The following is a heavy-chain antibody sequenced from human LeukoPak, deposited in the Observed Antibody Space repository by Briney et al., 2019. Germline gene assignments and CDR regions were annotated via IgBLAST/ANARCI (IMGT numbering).Heavy chain of an antibody. V-gene: IGHV3-9*02. CDR1: GFTSDDHA. D-gene: IGHD3-10*01. CDR2: IMWRSGST. J-gene: IGHJ6*02. CDR3: TKDLTPGGADV. Sequence: DPGGSLRLSCAVSGFTSDDHAMHWVRQASGKGPEWVAGIMWRSGSTGYGDSVKGRFTISRDNAKKSLYLQMNGLRVEDTAFYYCTKDLTPGGADVWGQGTTVTVSS.